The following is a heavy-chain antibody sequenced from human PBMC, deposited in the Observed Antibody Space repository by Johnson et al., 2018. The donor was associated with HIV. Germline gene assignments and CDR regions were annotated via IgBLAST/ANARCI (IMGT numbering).Heavy chain of an antibody. CDR3: AREKEMTRLGAFDV. CDR1: GFTFSHYW. V-gene: IGHV3-74*03. CDR2: MNSHGSST. D-gene: IGHD3-16*01. Sequence: VQLVESGGGLVQPGGSLTLSCAASGFTFSHYWMHWVRQAPGKGLVWVSRMNSHGSSTTYADSVKGRFTISRDNAKNTLYLQMKTLRAEDTAIYYCAREKEMTRLGAFDVWGQGTVVTVSS. J-gene: IGHJ3*01.